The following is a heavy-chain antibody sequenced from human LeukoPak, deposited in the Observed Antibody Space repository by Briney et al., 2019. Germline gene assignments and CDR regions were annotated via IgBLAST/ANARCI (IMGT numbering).Heavy chain of an antibody. CDR3: ARTPSERLADQSFDY. Sequence: ASVKVSCKASGYTFTSYGISWVRQAPGQGLEWMGWISAYNGNTNYAQKLQGRVTMTTDTSTSTAYMELRSLRSDDTAVYYCARTPSERLADQSFDYWGQGTLVTVSS. CDR2: ISAYNGNT. CDR1: GYTFTSYG. V-gene: IGHV1-18*01. J-gene: IGHJ4*02. D-gene: IGHD6-25*01.